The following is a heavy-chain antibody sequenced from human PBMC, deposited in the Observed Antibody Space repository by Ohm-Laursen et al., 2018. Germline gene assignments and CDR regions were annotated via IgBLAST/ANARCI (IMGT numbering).Heavy chain of an antibody. CDR3: ARAKWELTTYDGLDV. CDR1: GFTFSSYS. J-gene: IGHJ6*02. CDR2: ISSSSYTI. D-gene: IGHD1-26*01. V-gene: IGHV3-48*04. Sequence: GSLRLSCAASGFTFSSYSMNWVRQAPGKGLEWVSYISSSSYTIYYADSVRGRFTISRDNAQSSLFLQMNSLRAEDTAIYYCARAKWELTTYDGLDVWGQGTTVTVSS.